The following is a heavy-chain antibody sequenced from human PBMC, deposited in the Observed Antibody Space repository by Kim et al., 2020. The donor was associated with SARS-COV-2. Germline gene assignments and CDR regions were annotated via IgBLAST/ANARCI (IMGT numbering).Heavy chain of an antibody. V-gene: IGHV5-51*01. CDR3: ARRKCDEINGFHFDY. CDR1: GYSFTSHY. Sequence: GESLKISCQAFGYSFTSHYIGWLRQMPGKGPEWMGIVFPGGSGPRYNPSFQGQVIISADQSTSTAYLQWTSLKASDSAMYYCARRKCDEINGFHFDYCGQ. J-gene: IGHJ4*02. CDR2: VFPGGSGP. D-gene: IGHD2-21*01.